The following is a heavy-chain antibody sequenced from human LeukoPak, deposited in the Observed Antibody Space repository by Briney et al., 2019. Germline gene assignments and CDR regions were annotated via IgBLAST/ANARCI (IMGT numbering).Heavy chain of an antibody. CDR2: INPNSGGT. J-gene: IGHJ4*02. Sequence: ASVKVSCKASGYTFTGYYLHWVRQALGQGLQWMGWINPNSGGTKYAQKFQGRVTMTRDTSISTAFMELTRLTSDDTAVYYCTRDLLGFATTPLSDWGQGTLVTVSS. V-gene: IGHV1-2*02. CDR3: TRDLLGFATTPLSD. CDR1: GYTFTGYY. D-gene: IGHD4-17*01.